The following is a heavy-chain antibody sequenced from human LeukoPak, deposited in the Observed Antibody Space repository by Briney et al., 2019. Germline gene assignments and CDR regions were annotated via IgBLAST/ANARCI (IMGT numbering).Heavy chain of an antibody. CDR2: IIPIFGTA. V-gene: IGHV1-69*06. D-gene: IGHD2-15*01. CDR3: ATSGAYCSGGSCYLPAYFDY. J-gene: IGHJ4*02. Sequence: SVKVSCKASGGTFSSYAISWVRQAPGQGLEWMGGIIPIFGTANYAQKFQGRVTITADKSTSTAYMELSSLRSEDTAVYYCATSGAYCSGGSCYLPAYFDYWGQGTLVTVSS. CDR1: GGTFSSYA.